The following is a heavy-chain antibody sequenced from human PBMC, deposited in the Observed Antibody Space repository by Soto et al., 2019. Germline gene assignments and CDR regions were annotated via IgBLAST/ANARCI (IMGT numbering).Heavy chain of an antibody. V-gene: IGHV4-61*08. CDR1: GGSVNSDGYY. CDR3: ARDISRSQLVCTAQRYYFGLDV. Sequence: TLSLTCTVSGGSVNSDGYYWSWIRQPPGKGLEWIGETHYSGNSNYNPSLKSRVTVSMDTSKNRFSLKLRSVTAADTAVYYCARDISRSQLVCTAQRYYFGLDVWGQGTTVTVSS. J-gene: IGHJ6*02. CDR2: THYSGNS. D-gene: IGHD2-2*01.